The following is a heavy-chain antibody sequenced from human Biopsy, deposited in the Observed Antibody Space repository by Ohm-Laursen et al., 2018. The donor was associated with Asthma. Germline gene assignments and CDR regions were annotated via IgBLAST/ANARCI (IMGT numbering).Heavy chain of an antibody. CDR1: GFTFSHYN. V-gene: IGHV3-30*03. Sequence: SLRLSCAASGFTFSHYNMNWVRQAPGKGLEWVAVIAYDGSKKYYADSVKGRFTISRDKSKSTLYLQLSSLRAEDTAVYFCAREPIKATYFYGMDVWGQGTTVTVSS. CDR3: AREPIKATYFYGMDV. CDR2: IAYDGSKK. J-gene: IGHJ6*02. D-gene: IGHD3-9*01.